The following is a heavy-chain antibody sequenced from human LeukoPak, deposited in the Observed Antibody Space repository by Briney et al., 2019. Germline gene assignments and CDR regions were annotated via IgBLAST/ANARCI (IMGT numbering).Heavy chain of an antibody. D-gene: IGHD6-6*01. J-gene: IGHJ3*02. V-gene: IGHV4-30-2*01. CDR3: ARGAKKYIEAFDI. Sequence: SETLSLTCTVSGGSISSGGYYWSWIRQPPGKGLEWIGYIYHSGNTYYNPSLKSRVTISIDRSKNQFSLRLNSVTAADTAVYYCARGAKKYIEAFDIWGQGTMVTVSS. CDR2: IYHSGNT. CDR1: GGSISSGGYY.